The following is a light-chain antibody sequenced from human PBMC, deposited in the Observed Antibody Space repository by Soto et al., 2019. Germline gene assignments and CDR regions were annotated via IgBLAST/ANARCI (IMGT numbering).Light chain of an antibody. Sequence: QSVLTQPASVSGSPGQSITISCTGTSSDVGGYNSVSWYQNHPGKAPKLILYEVGDRPSGVSYRFSGSKSGNTASQNISGFQAVDEADYYCSSYTSSSTNVFGTGTKVTVL. CDR3: SSYTSSSTNV. V-gene: IGLV2-14*01. J-gene: IGLJ1*01. CDR1: SSDVGGYNS. CDR2: EVG.